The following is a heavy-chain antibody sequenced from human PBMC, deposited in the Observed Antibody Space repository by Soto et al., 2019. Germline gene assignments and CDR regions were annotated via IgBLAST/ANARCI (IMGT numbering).Heavy chain of an antibody. J-gene: IGHJ3*02. CDR1: GGSISRYY. CDR2: IYYSGST. V-gene: IGHV4-59*01. CDR3: ARLLAFAGTLYPFDI. Sequence: SETLSLTCTVSGGSISRYYWSWIRQPPGKGLEWIGYIYYSGSTNYNPSLKSRVTISVDTSKNQFSLKLSSVTAADTAVYYCARLLAFAGTLYPFDISGQGTMVPVS. D-gene: IGHD3-3*02.